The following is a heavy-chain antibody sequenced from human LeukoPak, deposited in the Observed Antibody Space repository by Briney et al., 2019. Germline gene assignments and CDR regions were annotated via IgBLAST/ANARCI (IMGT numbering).Heavy chain of an antibody. D-gene: IGHD3-22*01. CDR1: GYSISSGYY. CDR2: IYHSGST. Sequence: SETLSLTCAVSGYSISSGYYWGWIRQPPGKGLEWIGSIYHSGSTYYNPSLKSRVTISVDTSKHQFSLKLSSVTAADTAVYYCARNPYYYDSSGYYSLIDYWGQGTLVTVSS. CDR3: ARNPYYYDSSGYYSLIDY. V-gene: IGHV4-38-2*01. J-gene: IGHJ4*02.